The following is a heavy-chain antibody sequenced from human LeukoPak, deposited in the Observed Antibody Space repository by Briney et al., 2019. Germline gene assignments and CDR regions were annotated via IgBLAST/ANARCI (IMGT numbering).Heavy chain of an antibody. CDR1: GGSFNTFY. Sequence: AETLTLTCAVYGGSFNTFYWSWIRQPPGKGLEWIGDINHSGSTNYNPSLKSRVTISVDTSKNQFSLKLSSVTAADTAVYYGARSRRITMIVVVIHPFDYWGQGTLVTVSS. D-gene: IGHD3-22*01. CDR2: INHSGST. CDR3: ARSRRITMIVVVIHPFDY. J-gene: IGHJ4*02. V-gene: IGHV4-34*01.